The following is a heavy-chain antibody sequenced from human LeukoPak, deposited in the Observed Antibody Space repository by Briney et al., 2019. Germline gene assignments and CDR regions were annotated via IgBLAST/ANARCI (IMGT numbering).Heavy chain of an antibody. D-gene: IGHD5-24*01. V-gene: IGHV4-59*01. J-gene: IGHJ4*02. CDR1: GGSISSYY. CDR3: ARDNVGGYNFDY. Sequence: PSETLSLTCTVSGGSISSYYWSWIRQPPGKGLEWIGYIYYSGSNNYNPSLKSRVTISVDTSKNQFSLKLSSVTAADTAVYYCARDNVGGYNFDYWGQGTLVTVSS. CDR2: IYYSGSN.